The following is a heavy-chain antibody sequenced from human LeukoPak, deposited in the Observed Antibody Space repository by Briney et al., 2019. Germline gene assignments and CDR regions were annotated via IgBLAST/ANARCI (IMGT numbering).Heavy chain of an antibody. D-gene: IGHD3-9*01. CDR3: ATAPNYDILTGPDY. V-gene: IGHV1-69*13. J-gene: IGHJ4*02. CDR2: IIPIFGTA. Sequence: ASVKVSCKASGGTFISYAISWVRQAPGQGLEWMGGIIPIFGTANYAQKFQGRVTITADESTSTAYMELSSLRSEDTAVYYCATAPNYDILTGPDYWGQGTLVTVSS. CDR1: GGTFISYA.